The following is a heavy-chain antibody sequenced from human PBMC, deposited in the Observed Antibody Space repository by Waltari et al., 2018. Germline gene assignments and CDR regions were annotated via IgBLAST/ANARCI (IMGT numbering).Heavy chain of an antibody. CDR2: FSYNGNT. CDR1: VCSLSSTSSY. V-gene: IGHV4-39*01. CDR3: ARPGRVGGGSLMGLDY. Sequence: QLQLQESGPGPVKPSETLSLTCSVTVCSLSSTSSYLGWFRQPPAKGLGGLGGFSYNGNTYYNPSLKSGVTISVDTSKNQFSLQLTSVTAADTAMYYCARPGRVGGGSLMGLDYWGQGTLVTVSS. D-gene: IGHD2-15*01. J-gene: IGHJ4*02.